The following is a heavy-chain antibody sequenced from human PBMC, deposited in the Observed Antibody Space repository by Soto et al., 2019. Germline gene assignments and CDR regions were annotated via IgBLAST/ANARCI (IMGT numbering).Heavy chain of an antibody. D-gene: IGHD4-4*01. Sequence: GGSLRLSCTASGFTFSSFGIAWVRQAPGKGLEWVSAISGSADSSYYADSVKGRFTISRDNSKTTLFLQMNSLRADDSAVYYCETLHDYSFDNHIYYGIDVWGQGTTVTVSS. V-gene: IGHV3-23*01. CDR3: ETLHDYSFDNHIYYGIDV. CDR2: ISGSADSS. CDR1: GFTFSSFG. J-gene: IGHJ6*02.